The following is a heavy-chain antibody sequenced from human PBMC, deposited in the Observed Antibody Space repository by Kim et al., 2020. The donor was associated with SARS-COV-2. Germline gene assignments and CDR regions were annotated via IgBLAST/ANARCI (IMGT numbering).Heavy chain of an antibody. CDR1: GFTFRTND. Sequence: GGSLRLSCAVSGFTFRTNDMSWVRLAPRKRLEWISYSSNDAGGGAYYADSVKGRFTISRGNSKNIVYLLMNDLRAEDTAIYYCAKVHFDSWGQGTLVTVSS. CDR2: SSNDAGGGA. J-gene: IGHJ4*02. V-gene: IGHV3-23*01. CDR3: AKVHFDS.